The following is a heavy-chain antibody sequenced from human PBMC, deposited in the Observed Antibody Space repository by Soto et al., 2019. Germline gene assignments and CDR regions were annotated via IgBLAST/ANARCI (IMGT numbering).Heavy chain of an antibody. D-gene: IGHD3-16*01. CDR3: ARETELAGVWGTSRPPSFFDS. V-gene: IGHV1-46*01. CDR2: INPSGGDT. CDR1: GYPFTNNY. Sequence: QVQLVQSGAEVKKPGASVRVSCKTFGYPFTNNYVHWLRQAPGQGLEWMGRINPSGGDTIYSQKFQGRVTMSRDTSTSTVYMDLSSLRSEDTAVYFCARETELAGVWGTSRPPSFFDSCGQGVRITASS. J-gene: IGHJ4*02.